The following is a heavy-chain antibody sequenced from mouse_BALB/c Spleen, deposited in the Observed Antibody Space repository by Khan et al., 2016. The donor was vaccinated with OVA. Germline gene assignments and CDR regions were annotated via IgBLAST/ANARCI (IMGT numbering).Heavy chain of an antibody. J-gene: IGHJ4*01. V-gene: IGHV9-3-1*01. CDR3: SRPPYFSYVMVY. D-gene: IGHD2-10*01. Sequence: QIQLVQSGPELRKPGETVKISCKASGYTFTNFGMNWVKQAPGKGLKWMGWINTYTGEPTYADDFKGRFAFSLETSATTAYLQINNLKTEDTGTYFCSRPPYFSYVMVYWGQGTSVTVSS. CDR1: GYTFTNFG. CDR2: INTYTGEP.